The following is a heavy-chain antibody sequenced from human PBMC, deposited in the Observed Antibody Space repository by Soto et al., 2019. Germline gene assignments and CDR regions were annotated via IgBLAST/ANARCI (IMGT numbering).Heavy chain of an antibody. CDR3: AREHTVVVTLDY. CDR2: INHSGST. Sequence: PSETLSLTCAVYGGSFSGYYWSWIRQPPGKGLEWIGEINHSGSTNYNPSLKSRVTISVDTSKNQFSLKLSSVTAADTAVYYCAREHTVVVTLDYCGQGTLVTVSS. J-gene: IGHJ4*02. CDR1: GGSFSGYY. D-gene: IGHD2-21*02. V-gene: IGHV4-34*01.